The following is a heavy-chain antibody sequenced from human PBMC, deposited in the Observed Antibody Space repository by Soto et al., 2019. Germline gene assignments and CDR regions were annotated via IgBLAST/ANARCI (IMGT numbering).Heavy chain of an antibody. CDR3: VNSHSDDDDH. V-gene: IGHV3-23*01. CDR1: VLTFSNFA. CDR2: IGVSGAST. Sequence: GRSLILTCVASVLTFSNFAMSWVRQVPGKGLEWVSAIGVSGASTFYADSVRGRFTVSRDNSKNTLVLQMKSLRVDDTAIYYCVNSHSDDDDHWGQGALVTVSS. J-gene: IGHJ5*02. D-gene: IGHD1-26*01.